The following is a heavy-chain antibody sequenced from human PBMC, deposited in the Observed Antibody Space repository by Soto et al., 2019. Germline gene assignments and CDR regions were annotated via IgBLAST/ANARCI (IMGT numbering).Heavy chain of an antibody. D-gene: IGHD2-2*01. CDR3: ASQHLDVPVASAIDF. J-gene: IGHJ4*02. V-gene: IGHV3-73*02. Sequence: EVQLVESGGGSVQPGGSLRLSCAASGFTFSGSTIHWVRQTSGKGLEWVGRITSKINTYATAYAASVKGRFTISRDDSKNPAYLQMNSLKIEDTAMYYCASQHLDVPVASAIDFWGQGTLVTVSS. CDR1: GFTFSGST. CDR2: ITSKINTYAT.